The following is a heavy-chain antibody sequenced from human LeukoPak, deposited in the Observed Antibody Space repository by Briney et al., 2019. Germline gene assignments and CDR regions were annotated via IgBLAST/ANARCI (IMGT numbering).Heavy chain of an antibody. CDR3: TRSYGGSGDY. D-gene: IGHD4-23*01. Sequence: GGSLRLSCAVSGYTFIDYWMHWVRQASGKGLVWISRINTDGSVTDYADSVKVRFTISIDNAKNTLYLQMNSLITEETALYYCTRSYGGSGDYWAKGTLVTVSS. V-gene: IGHV3-74*01. CDR2: INTDGSVT. J-gene: IGHJ4*02. CDR1: GYTFIDYW.